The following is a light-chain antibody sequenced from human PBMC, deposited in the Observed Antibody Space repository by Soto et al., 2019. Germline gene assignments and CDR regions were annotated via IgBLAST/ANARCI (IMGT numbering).Light chain of an antibody. J-gene: IGLJ1*01. CDR1: SSNIGAGYD. CDR2: DNT. V-gene: IGLV1-40*01. Sequence: QSVLTQPPSVSGAPGQRGTISCIGSSSNIGAGYDVHWYQQLPGAAPKLLIYDNTNRPSGVPDRFSGSKSGTSASLAITGLQSEDEADYYCQSYDNSLSGYVFGTGTKVTVL. CDR3: QSYDNSLSGYV.